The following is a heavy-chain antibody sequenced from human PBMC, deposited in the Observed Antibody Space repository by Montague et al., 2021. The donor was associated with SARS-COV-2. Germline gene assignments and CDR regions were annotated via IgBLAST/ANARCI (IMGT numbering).Heavy chain of an antibody. J-gene: IGHJ6*03. CDR3: ARLRDGVVPSPILGIGPYFTYYDMDG. D-gene: IGHD2-15*01. CDR1: GTSFSGYY. V-gene: IGHV4-34*01. Sequence: SETLSLTCAVHGTSFSGYYWNWIRQPPGKGLEWIGEINHGGNTNYNPSLKNRLTISVDTSKNQFSLKLTSVAATDTAVYYCARLRDGVVPSPILGIGPYFTYYDMDGWGKGTTVTVSS. CDR2: INHGGNT.